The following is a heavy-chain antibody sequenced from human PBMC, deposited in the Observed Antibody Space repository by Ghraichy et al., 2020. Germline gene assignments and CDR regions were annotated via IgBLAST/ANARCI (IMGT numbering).Heavy chain of an antibody. Sequence: GGSLRLSCAASGFTFSDYYMTWFRQAPGKGLEWISYISSSGTTIYYADSVKCRFTISRDNANNSLYLQMNSLRVDDTAVYYCARREAVNWDLFPTTYFDLWGQGTLVTVSS. CDR1: GFTFSDYY. CDR3: ARREAVNWDLFPTTYFDL. J-gene: IGHJ4*02. D-gene: IGHD1-26*01. CDR2: ISSSGTTI. V-gene: IGHV3-11*01.